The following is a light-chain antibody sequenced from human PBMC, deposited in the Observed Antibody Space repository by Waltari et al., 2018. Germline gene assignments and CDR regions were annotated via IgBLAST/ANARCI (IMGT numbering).Light chain of an antibody. CDR3: SSYTSSSTRV. CDR2: DVS. CDR1: SSDVGGHNY. J-gene: IGLJ1*01. Sequence: QSTLTQPASVSGSPGQSITISCTGTSSDVGGHNYVSWYQQPPGKAPNLVICDVSSRPSGVVNRFSGAKSGNTASLTIYGLQAEDEADYYCSSYTSSSTRVFGTGTRVTVL. V-gene: IGLV2-14*03.